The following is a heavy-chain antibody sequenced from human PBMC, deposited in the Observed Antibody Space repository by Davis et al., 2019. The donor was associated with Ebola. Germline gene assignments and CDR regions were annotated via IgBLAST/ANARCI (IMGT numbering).Heavy chain of an antibody. CDR3: ATTQWLREFDN. CDR2: IYDQST. Sequence: GESLKISCAASGFTFSRYWMSWVRQAPGKGLEWVSVIYDQSTAYADAVRGRFIISRDKSNNTLYLEMSSLRVDDTAVYYCATTQWLREFDNWGQGTLVTVSS. J-gene: IGHJ4*02. CDR1: GFTFSRYW. V-gene: IGHV3-53*05. D-gene: IGHD6-19*01.